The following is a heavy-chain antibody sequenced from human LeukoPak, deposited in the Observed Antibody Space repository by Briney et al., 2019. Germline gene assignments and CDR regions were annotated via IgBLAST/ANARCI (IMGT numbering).Heavy chain of an antibody. CDR2: ISWTSGII. CDR3: ATIRGYSYGPHYFDY. D-gene: IGHD5-18*01. Sequence: PGGSLRLSCAVSGFTFGDYAMHWVRQAPGKGLEWVSGISWTSGIIGYPDSVKGRFTISRDNAKNSLYLQMNSLRAEDTALYYCATIRGYSYGPHYFDYWGQGTLVTVSS. V-gene: IGHV3-9*01. CDR1: GFTFGDYA. J-gene: IGHJ4*02.